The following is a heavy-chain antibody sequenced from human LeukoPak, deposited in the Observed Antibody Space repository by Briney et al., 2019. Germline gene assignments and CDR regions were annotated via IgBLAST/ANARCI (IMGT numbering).Heavy chain of an antibody. Sequence: ASVKVSCKASGYSFTGFYIHWVRQAPEQGLEWMGWINPNSGGPKYAQKFQGRVTMTRDTSISTAYMELSRLKPDDTAVYFCARRVGVIGATWPFDYWGQGTLVTVSS. CDR3: ARRVGVIGATWPFDY. CDR1: GYSFTGFY. CDR2: INPNSGGP. J-gene: IGHJ4*02. D-gene: IGHD3-3*01. V-gene: IGHV1-2*02.